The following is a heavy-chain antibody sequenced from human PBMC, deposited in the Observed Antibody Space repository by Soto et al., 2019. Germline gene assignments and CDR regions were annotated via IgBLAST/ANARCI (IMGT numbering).Heavy chain of an antibody. CDR2: ISGSGGST. J-gene: IGHJ4*02. V-gene: IGHV3-23*01. CDR1: GFTFSSYA. CDR3: AENYYDSSGYIRYFDY. Sequence: GGSLRLSCAASGFTFSSYAMSWVRQAPGKGLEWVSAISGSGGSTYYADSVKGRFTISRDNSKNTLYLQMNSLRAEDTAVYYCAENYYDSSGYIRYFDYWGQGTLVTVSS. D-gene: IGHD3-22*01.